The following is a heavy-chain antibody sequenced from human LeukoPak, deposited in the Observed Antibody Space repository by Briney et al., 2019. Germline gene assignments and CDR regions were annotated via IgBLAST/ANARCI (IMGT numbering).Heavy chain of an antibody. J-gene: IGHJ4*02. CDR3: ARVGVGATTFDY. CDR1: GGSFSGYY. CDR2: TNHSGST. Sequence: SETLSLTCAVYGGSFSGYYWSWIRQPPGKGLEWIGETNHSGSTNYNPSLKSRVTISVDTSKNQFSLKLSSVTAADTAVYYCARVGVGATTFDYWGQGTLVTVSS. D-gene: IGHD1-26*01. V-gene: IGHV4-34*01.